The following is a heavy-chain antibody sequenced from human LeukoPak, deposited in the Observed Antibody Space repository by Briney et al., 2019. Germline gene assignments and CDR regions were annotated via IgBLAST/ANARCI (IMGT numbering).Heavy chain of an antibody. D-gene: IGHD1-1*01. CDR1: GKNITSSF. CDR2: INPSDSTT. J-gene: IGHJ5*01. CDR3: ARETSDS. Sequence: SLKVSCKASGKNITSSFMHWVRQAPRQGLEWLGMINPSDSTTTYAQKFQGRVTMTRDTSTSTVYMELSSLRSEDTAVYYCARETSDSWGQGTLVTVSS. V-gene: IGHV1-46*01.